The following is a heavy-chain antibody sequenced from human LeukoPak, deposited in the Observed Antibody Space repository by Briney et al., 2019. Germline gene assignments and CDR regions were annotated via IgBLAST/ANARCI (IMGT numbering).Heavy chain of an antibody. J-gene: IGHJ4*02. CDR3: AREGGGFDY. Sequence: SETLSLTCTVSGGSISSYYWSWIRQPPGKGLEWIGYIHYSGSTHYNPSLKSRVTISVDTSKNQVSLKLRSVTAADTAVYYCAREGGGFDYWGQGTLVTVSS. V-gene: IGHV4-59*01. D-gene: IGHD3-16*01. CDR1: GGSISSYY. CDR2: IHYSGST.